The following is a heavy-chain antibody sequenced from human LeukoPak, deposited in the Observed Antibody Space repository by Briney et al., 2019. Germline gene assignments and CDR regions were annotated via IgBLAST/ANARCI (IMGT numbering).Heavy chain of an antibody. J-gene: IGHJ4*02. D-gene: IGHD4-17*01. CDR1: GFTVSDIH. V-gene: IGHV3-66*01. CDR2: IYSVGTT. CDR3: ARDRASAVTTFFDY. Sequence: PGGSLRLSCAASGFTVSDIHMNWVRQAPGKGLEWVSVIYSVGTTYYADSVKGRFTISRDNLKNTLYLQLNSLRAEDTAVYYCARDRASAVTTFFDYWGQGTLVTVSS.